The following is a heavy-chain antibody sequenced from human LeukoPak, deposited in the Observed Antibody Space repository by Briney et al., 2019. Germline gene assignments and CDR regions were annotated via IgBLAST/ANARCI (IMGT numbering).Heavy chain of an antibody. Sequence: GGSLRLSCAASGFTFSSYWMHWVRQTPGKGLVWVSRTNSDGSSTTYADSVKGRFTISRDNAKNTLYLQMNSLRAEDTAVYYCARVRSAAAVDYWGQGTLVTVSS. CDR2: TNSDGSST. J-gene: IGHJ4*02. CDR3: ARVRSAAAVDY. CDR1: GFTFSSYW. V-gene: IGHV3-74*03.